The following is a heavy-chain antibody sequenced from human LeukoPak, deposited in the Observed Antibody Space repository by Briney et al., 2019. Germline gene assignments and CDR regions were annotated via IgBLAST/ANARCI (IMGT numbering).Heavy chain of an antibody. CDR1: GFTFSSYW. Sequence: GGSLRLSCAASGFTFSSYWMSWVRQAPGKGLEWVANIKQDGSEKSYVDSVKGRFTTSRDNTKNSLYLQMNSLRAEDTAVYFCAREWAGPSFDYWGQGNLVTVSS. D-gene: IGHD6-19*01. J-gene: IGHJ4*02. CDR2: IKQDGSEK. V-gene: IGHV3-7*01. CDR3: AREWAGPSFDY.